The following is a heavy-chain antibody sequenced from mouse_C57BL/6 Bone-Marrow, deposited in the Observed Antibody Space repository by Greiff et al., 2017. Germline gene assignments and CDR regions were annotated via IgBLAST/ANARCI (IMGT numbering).Heavy chain of an antibody. CDR2: IRSKSNNYAT. Sequence: EVHLVESGGGLVQPKGSLKLSCGASGFSFNTYAMNWVRQAPGKGLEWVARIRSKSNNYATYYADSVKDRFTISRDDSESMLYLQMNNLKTEDTAMYYGVSPYYYGSSPFAYWGQGTLVTVSA. J-gene: IGHJ3*01. V-gene: IGHV10-1*01. D-gene: IGHD1-1*01. CDR1: GFSFNTYA. CDR3: VSPYYYGSSPFAY.